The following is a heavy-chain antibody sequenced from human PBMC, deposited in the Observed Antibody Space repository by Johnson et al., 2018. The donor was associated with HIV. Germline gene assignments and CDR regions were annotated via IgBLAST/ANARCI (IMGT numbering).Heavy chain of an antibody. J-gene: IGHJ3*02. D-gene: IGHD3-10*01. CDR1: GFTFSSYA. CDR3: ARASYYYGSADI. V-gene: IGHV3-30*04. Sequence: QMLLVESGGGVVQPGRSLRLSCAASGFTFSSYAMHWVRQAPGKGLEWVAVIWYDGSNKYYADSVKGRFTISRDNSKNTLYLQMNSLRAEDTAVYYCARASYYYGSADIWGQGTMVTVSS. CDR2: IWYDGSNK.